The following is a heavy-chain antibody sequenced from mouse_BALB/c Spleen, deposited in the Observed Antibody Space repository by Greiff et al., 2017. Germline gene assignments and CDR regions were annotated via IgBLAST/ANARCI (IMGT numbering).Heavy chain of an antibody. CDR2: INSNGGST. J-gene: IGHJ1*01. V-gene: IGHV5-6-3*01. D-gene: IGHD1-1*01. CDR3: ARHSTVVAKGYWYFDV. Sequence: EVKLMESGGGLVQPGGSLKLSCAASGFTFSSYGMSWVRQTPDKRLELVATINSNGGSTYYPDSVKGRFTISRDNAKNTLYLQMSSLKSEDTAMYYCARHSTVVAKGYWYFDVGGAGTMVTVSS. CDR1: GFTFSSYG.